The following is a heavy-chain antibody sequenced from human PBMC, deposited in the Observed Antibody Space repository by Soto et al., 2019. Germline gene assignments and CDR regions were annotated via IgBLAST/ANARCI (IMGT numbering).Heavy chain of an antibody. CDR1: GGSIGSSNW. D-gene: IGHD6-19*01. Sequence: SETLSHTYAVSGGSIGSSNWWRRIRQNPGKGLEWIGEIYHSGSTNYNPSLKSRVTISVDKSKNQFSLKLSSVTAADTAVYYCEREPSSGWYGILDYWGQGILVTVS. CDR3: EREPSSGWYGILDY. CDR2: IYHSGST. J-gene: IGHJ4*02. V-gene: IGHV4-4*02.